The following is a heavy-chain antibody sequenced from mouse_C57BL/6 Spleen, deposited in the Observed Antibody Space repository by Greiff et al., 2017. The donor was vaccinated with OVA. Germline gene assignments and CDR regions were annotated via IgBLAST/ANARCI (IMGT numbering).Heavy chain of an antibody. J-gene: IGHJ1*03. Sequence: DVMLVESGGGLVQPGGSLKLSCAASGFTFSDYYMYWVRQTPEKRLEWVAYISNGGGSTYYPDTVKGRFTLSRDNAKNTLYLQISRLKSEDTAMYYCAGGRVYYEYEDWYCDVGGTGTTVTVSS. D-gene: IGHD2-4*01. V-gene: IGHV5-12*01. CDR1: GFTFSDYY. CDR2: ISNGGGST. CDR3: AGGRVYYEYEDWYCDV.